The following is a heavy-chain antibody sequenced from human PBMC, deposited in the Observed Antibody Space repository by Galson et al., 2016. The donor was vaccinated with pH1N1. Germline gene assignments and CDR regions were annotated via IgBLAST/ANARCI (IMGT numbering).Heavy chain of an antibody. V-gene: IGHV5-51*03. J-gene: IGHJ6*03. CDR2: IYVGDSDT. D-gene: IGHD2-21*01. Sequence: QSGAEVKKPGESLKISCKGSGNSFSTSWIGWVRQLPGKGLEWMGIIYVGDSDTRYNPSFQGQVTIPADKSIRPAYTQWSRLKASDTALYYCPEHAALDPPVVFYYTDVWGNGTTVTVSS. CDR1: GNSFSTSW. CDR3: PEHAALDPPVVFYYTDV.